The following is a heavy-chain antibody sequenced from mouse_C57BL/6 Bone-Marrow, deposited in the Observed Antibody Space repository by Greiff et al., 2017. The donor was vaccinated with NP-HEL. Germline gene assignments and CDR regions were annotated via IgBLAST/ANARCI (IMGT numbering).Heavy chain of an antibody. CDR2: IDPSDSYT. J-gene: IGHJ2*01. CDR1: GYTFTSYW. CDR3: ARTGAPYYVDY. Sequence: QVQLQQPGAELVRPGTSVKLSCKASGYTFTSYWMHWVKQRPGQGLEWIGVIDPSDSYTNYNQKFKGKATLTVDTSSSTAYMQLSSLTSEDSAVYYWARTGAPYYVDYWGQGTTLTVSS. V-gene: IGHV1-59*01.